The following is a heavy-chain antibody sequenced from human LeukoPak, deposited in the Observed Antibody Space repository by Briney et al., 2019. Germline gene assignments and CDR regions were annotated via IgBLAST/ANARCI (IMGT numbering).Heavy chain of an antibody. CDR1: GGSMGSHIYW. V-gene: IGHV4-39*01. Sequence: SETLSLTCTVSGGSMGSHIYWWGWFRQPPGKGLAWIGSISFFGTTSYNPSLRSRVTISVDTSKKEFSLNLRSVTAADTAIYYCARLPSTDYSIDNCGQGTLVTVSS. CDR2: ISFFGTT. CDR3: ARLPSTDYSIDN. J-gene: IGHJ4*02. D-gene: IGHD3-16*01.